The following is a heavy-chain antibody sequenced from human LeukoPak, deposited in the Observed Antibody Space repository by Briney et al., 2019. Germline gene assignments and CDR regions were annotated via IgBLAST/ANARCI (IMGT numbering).Heavy chain of an antibody. CDR1: GFTFDDYA. V-gene: IGHV3-53*01. Sequence: GGSLRLSCAASGFTFDDYAMHWVRQAPGKGLEWVSVIYSGGSTYYADSVKGRFTISRDNSKNTLYLQMNSLRAEDTAVYYCAKDLFLWYFDLWGRGTLVTVSS. CDR2: IYSGGST. CDR3: AKDLFLWYFDL. D-gene: IGHD2-21*01. J-gene: IGHJ2*01.